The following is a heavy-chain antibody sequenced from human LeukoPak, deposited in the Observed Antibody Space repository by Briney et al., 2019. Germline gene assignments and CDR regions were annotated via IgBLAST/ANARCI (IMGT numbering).Heavy chain of an antibody. CDR1: AGSISSYH. D-gene: IGHD6-13*01. CDR2: NFNRGTP. Sequence: PSETLSPTSSVFAGSISSYHWSWIRQPQGKGLEWIGYNFNRGTPNYNPSLKGHVTISVDRSKNQFSLSLTSVTAADTAVYYCAREKASAGPHFDHWGRGILVSVCS. CDR3: AREKASAGPHFDH. J-gene: IGHJ5*02. V-gene: IGHV4-59*01.